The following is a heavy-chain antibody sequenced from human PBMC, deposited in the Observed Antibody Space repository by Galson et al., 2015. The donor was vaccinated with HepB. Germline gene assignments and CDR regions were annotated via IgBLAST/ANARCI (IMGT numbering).Heavy chain of an antibody. V-gene: IGHV3-20*04. J-gene: IGHJ4*02. Sequence: SLRLSCAASGFNFEDYGMSWVRQAPGKGPEWVSGINWNGGSTRYADSVKGRWTISRDNAKNSLYLQMNSLRAEDTAFYYCSRGLNYFDSWGQGTLATVSS. CDR1: GFNFEDYG. CDR2: INWNGGST. CDR3: SRGLNYFDS.